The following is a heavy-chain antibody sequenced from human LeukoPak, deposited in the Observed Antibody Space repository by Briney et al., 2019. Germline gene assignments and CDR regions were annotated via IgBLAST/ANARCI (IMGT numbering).Heavy chain of an antibody. Sequence: GGSLRLSCAASGFTFSSYSMNWVRQAPGKGLEWVSFISSSSSYRYYGDSVEGRFTISRDNAKDSLYLQMDSLRVEDTAVYYCARDDTVVGGVETIPLGYWGQGTLVTVSS. V-gene: IGHV3-21*01. D-gene: IGHD3-10*01. CDR1: GFTFSSYS. CDR2: ISSSSSYR. CDR3: ARDDTVVGGVETIPLGY. J-gene: IGHJ4*02.